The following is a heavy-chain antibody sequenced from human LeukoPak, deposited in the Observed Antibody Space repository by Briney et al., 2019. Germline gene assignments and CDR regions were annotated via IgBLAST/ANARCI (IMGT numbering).Heavy chain of an antibody. CDR3: ARDRFKQIYDDNSVKFYYYMDV. CDR1: GFTFSSYA. CDR2: IKQDGSEK. Sequence: GGSLRLSCGASGFTFSSYAKSWVRQAPGKGLEWVANIKQDGSEKYYVDSVKGRFTISRDNAKNSLYLQMNSLRVEDTSIYYCARDRFKQIYDDNSVKFYYYMDVWGKGTTVTVSS. J-gene: IGHJ6*03. D-gene: IGHD5/OR15-5a*01. V-gene: IGHV3-7*01.